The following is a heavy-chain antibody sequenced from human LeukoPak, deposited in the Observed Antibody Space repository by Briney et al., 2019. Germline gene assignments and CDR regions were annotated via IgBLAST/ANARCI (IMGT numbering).Heavy chain of an antibody. V-gene: IGHV5-51*01. CDR3: ARLGAAAGIDY. J-gene: IGHJ4*02. CDR2: IYPGDSDT. D-gene: IGHD6-13*01. CDR1: GYSFTSYW. Sequence: GESLKISCKGSGYSFTSYWIAWVRQMPGKGREWMGIIYPGDSDTRYSPSFQGQVTISADKSISTAYLQWSSLKASDTAIYYCARLGAAAGIDYRGQGTLVTVSS.